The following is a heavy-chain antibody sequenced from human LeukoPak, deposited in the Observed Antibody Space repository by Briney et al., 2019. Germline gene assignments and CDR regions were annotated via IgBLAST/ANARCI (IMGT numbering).Heavy chain of an antibody. J-gene: IGHJ4*02. CDR2: VKQEGSEK. Sequence: VGALRLSCAASVVTFSSDWRSWVREAPGKGLEWVAHVKQEGSEKYYVQSVKGRFTISRDNAKNSLYLQMNSQRAEDTAVYYCARDCSGGSCYSGVRSDYWGQGTLVTVSS. V-gene: IGHV3-7*01. CDR1: VVTFSSDW. CDR3: ARDCSGGSCYSGVRSDY. D-gene: IGHD2-15*01.